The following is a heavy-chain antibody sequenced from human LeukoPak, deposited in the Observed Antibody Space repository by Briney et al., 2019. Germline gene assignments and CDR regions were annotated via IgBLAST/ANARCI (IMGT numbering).Heavy chain of an antibody. CDR3: ARLVWLGESPGSWFDS. V-gene: IGHV4-59*11. CDR2: IHYSGST. CDR1: GGSITSHF. Sequence: SETLSLTCSVSGGSITSHFWSWIRQPPGKGQEWIGYIHYSGSTNYNPSLKSRVTISPDTSKNQLFLKLNSVTAADTAVYYCARLVWLGESPGSWFDSWGQGTLVTVSS. D-gene: IGHD3-10*01. J-gene: IGHJ5*01.